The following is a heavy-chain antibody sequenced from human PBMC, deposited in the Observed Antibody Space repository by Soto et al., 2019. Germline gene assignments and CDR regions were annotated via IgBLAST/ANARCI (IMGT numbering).Heavy chain of an antibody. V-gene: IGHV3-74*01. Sequence: PGGSLRLSCAASGFTFSSYWMHWVRQAPGKGLVWVSRINSDGSSTSYADSVKGRFTISRDNAKNTLYLQMNSLRAEDTAVYYCASLPYYYYSSGYSAPHDYWGQGTLVTV. D-gene: IGHD3-22*01. CDR3: ASLPYYYYSSGYSAPHDY. J-gene: IGHJ4*02. CDR1: GFTFSSYW. CDR2: INSDGSST.